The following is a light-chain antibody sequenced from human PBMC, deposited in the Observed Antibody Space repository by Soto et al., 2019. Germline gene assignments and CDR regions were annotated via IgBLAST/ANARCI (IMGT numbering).Light chain of an antibody. V-gene: IGLV1-40*01. CDR2: GNS. J-gene: IGLJ1*01. CDR1: SSNIGAGYD. Sequence: VLTQPPSVSGAPGQRVTISCTGSSSNIGAGYDVHWYQQLPGTAPKLLIYGNSNRPSGVPDRFSGSKSGTSASLAITGLQAEDEADYYCQSYDSSHNYVFGTGTKVTVL. CDR3: QSYDSSHNYV.